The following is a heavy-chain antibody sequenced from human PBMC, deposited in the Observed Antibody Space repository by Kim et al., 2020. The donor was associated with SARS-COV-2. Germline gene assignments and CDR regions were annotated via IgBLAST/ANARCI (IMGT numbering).Heavy chain of an antibody. J-gene: IGHJ5*02. CDR3: ARLRDYYDSSGYYYSQWFDP. V-gene: IGHV1-69*13. CDR1: GGTFSSYA. Sequence: SVKVSCKASGGTFSSYAISWVRQAPGQGLEWMGGIIPIFGTANYAQKFQGRVTITADESTSTAYMELSSLRSEDTAVYYCARLRDYYDSSGYYYSQWFDPWGQGTLVTVSS. D-gene: IGHD3-22*01. CDR2: IIPIFGTA.